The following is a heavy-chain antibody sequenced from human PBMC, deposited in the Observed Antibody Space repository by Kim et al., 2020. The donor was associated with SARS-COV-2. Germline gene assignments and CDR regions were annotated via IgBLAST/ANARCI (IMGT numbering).Heavy chain of an antibody. D-gene: IGHD3-10*01. CDR3: ARQRNGAFDS. Sequence: STDYGVSVKSRILIDPDTSKNHFSLQLNSVTPEDTAIYYCARQRNGAFDSWGQGTLVTVSS. V-gene: IGHV6-1*01. CDR2: ST. J-gene: IGHJ4*02.